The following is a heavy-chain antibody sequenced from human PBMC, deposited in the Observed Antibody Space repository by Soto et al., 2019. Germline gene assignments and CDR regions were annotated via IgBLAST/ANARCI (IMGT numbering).Heavy chain of an antibody. J-gene: IGHJ6*02. Sequence: SETLSLTCTVSGGSISPFYWSWVRQPPGKGLEWIGYLYYSGNTNYNPSLKSRVTISVDTSKNQFSLKLSSVTAADTAVYYCARRDYDFWSGYYTGHYYYGMDVWGQGTTVTVSS. CDR1: GGSISPFY. CDR3: ARRDYDFWSGYYTGHYYYGMDV. D-gene: IGHD3-3*01. CDR2: LYYSGNT. V-gene: IGHV4-59*08.